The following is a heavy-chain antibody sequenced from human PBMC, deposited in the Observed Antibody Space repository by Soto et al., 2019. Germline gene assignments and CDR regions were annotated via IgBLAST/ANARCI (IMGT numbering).Heavy chain of an antibody. CDR2: INNGGTDT. Sequence: EVQLVESGGGLVQPGGSLRLSCAASGFTFMNYWMHWVRQAPGKGLVWVSHINNGGTDTSYADSVKGRFTVSKDSAKGTLYLQMNSLRVEDTAVYYCARAGAGFDYWGRGTLVTVSS. J-gene: IGHJ4*02. CDR3: ARAGAGFDY. D-gene: IGHD3-10*01. V-gene: IGHV3-74*01. CDR1: GFTFMNYW.